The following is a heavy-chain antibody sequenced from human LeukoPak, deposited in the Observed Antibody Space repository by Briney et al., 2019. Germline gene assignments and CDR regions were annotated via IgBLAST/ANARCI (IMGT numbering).Heavy chain of an antibody. V-gene: IGHV3-53*01. Sequence: TGGSLRLSCAASGFTVSSNYMGWVRQAPGKGLEWVSVIYSGGSTNYADSVKGRFTISRDNSKNTLYLQMNSLRAEDTAVYYCAKGAELRFLEWLSNPKYYFDYWGQGTLVTVSS. CDR3: AKGAELRFLEWLSNPKYYFDY. CDR2: IYSGGST. D-gene: IGHD3-3*01. CDR1: GFTVSSNY. J-gene: IGHJ4*02.